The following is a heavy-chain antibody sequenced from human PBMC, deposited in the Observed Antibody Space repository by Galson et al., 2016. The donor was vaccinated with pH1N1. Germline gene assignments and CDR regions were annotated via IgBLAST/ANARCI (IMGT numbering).Heavy chain of an antibody. J-gene: IGHJ4*02. V-gene: IGHV3-33*01. CDR3: ARVRFCYGGWCFSYFEN. CDR2: IWYDGRNE. D-gene: IGHD4-23*01. Sequence: SLRLSCAASGFKFDTFGMHWVRQAPGKGLEWAALIWYDGRNEDYADSVKGRFTISRDNSKSTLYLQMNSLRAEDTAVYYCARVRFCYGGWCFSYFENWGQGTLVTVSS. CDR1: GFKFDTFG.